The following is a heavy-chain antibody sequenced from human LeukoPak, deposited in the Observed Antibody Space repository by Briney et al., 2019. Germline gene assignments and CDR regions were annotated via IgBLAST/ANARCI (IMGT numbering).Heavy chain of an antibody. J-gene: IGHJ6*03. CDR1: VGYIRTYH. D-gene: IGHD6-13*01. CDR3: ARVAAAAGTNYYYMDV. CDR2: YHYSGST. Sequence: SETLSHTCRVSVGYIRTYHWSSIRQPPGKGVELIGYYHYSGSTKYNPSLKRRVTISIDTSKNQFSLTLSSVTAADTAVYYCARVAAAAGTNYYYMDVWGKGTTVTVSS. V-gene: IGHV4-59*01.